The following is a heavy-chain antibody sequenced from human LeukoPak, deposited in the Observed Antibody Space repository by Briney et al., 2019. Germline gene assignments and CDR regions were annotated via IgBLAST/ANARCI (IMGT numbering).Heavy chain of an antibody. D-gene: IGHD3-3*01. V-gene: IGHV1-18*01. CDR3: ARDERLLSFLK. J-gene: IGHJ4*02. Sequence: GASVKVSCKASGYTFTSYGISWVRQAPGQGLEWMGWISAYNGNTNYAQKFQGRVTMTRDTSTSTVYMELSSLRSEDTAIYYCARDERLLSFLKWGQGTLVTVSS. CDR1: GYTFTSYG. CDR2: ISAYNGNT.